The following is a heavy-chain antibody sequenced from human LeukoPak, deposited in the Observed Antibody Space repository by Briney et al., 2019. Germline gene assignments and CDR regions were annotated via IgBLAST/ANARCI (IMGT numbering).Heavy chain of an antibody. V-gene: IGHV3-11*06. J-gene: IGHJ4*02. CDR1: GFTFASYA. D-gene: IGHD6-13*01. CDR3: ARDYSTNPEGADY. CDR2: ISSSSSYT. Sequence: PGGSLRLSCAASGFTFASYAMSWFRQAPGKGLEWVSYISSSSSYTNYADSVKGRFTISRDNAKNSLYLQMNSLRAEDTAVYYCARDYSTNPEGADYWGQGTLVTVSS.